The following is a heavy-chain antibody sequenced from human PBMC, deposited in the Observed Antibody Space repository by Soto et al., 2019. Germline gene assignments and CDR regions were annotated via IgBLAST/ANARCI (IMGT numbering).Heavy chain of an antibody. CDR3: ARIPLNRALPDQH. CDR2: IIPILGIA. CDR1: GGTFSSYT. J-gene: IGHJ1*01. V-gene: IGHV1-69*02. Sequence: ASVKVSCKASGGTFSSYTISWVRQAPGQGLEWMGRIIPILGIANYAQKFQGRVTITADKSTSTAYMELSSLRSEDTAVYYCARIPLNRALPDQHWGQGTLVTVSS.